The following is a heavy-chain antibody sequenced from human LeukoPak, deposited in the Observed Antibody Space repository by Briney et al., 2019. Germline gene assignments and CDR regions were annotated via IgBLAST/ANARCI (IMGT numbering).Heavy chain of an antibody. CDR1: GGTFSSYA. CDR2: IIPIFGTA. V-gene: IGHV1-69*05. CDR3: ARGESGRNGYFDY. J-gene: IGHJ4*02. Sequence: SVTVSCKASGGTFSSYAISWVRQAPGQGLEWMGGIIPIFGTANYAQKFQGRVTITTDESTSTAYMELSSLRSEDTAVYYCARGESGRNGYFDYWGQGTLVTVSS. D-gene: IGHD1-1*01.